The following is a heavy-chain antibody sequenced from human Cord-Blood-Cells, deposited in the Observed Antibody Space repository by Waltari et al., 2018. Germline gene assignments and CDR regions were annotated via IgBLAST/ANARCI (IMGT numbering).Heavy chain of an antibody. D-gene: IGHD3-10*01. CDR1: GFTFSSYG. CDR2: ISYDGSNK. Sequence: QVQLVESGGGVVQPGRSLRLSCAASGFTFSSYGMLGARRAPGKGLEWVAVISYDGSNKYYADSVKGRFTISRDNSKNTLYLQMNSLRAEDTAVYYCAKLGYGSVDAFDIWGQGTMVTVSS. V-gene: IGHV3-30*18. J-gene: IGHJ3*02. CDR3: AKLGYGSVDAFDI.